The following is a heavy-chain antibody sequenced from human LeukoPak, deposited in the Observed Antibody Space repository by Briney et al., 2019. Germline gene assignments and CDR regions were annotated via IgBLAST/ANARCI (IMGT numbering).Heavy chain of an antibody. D-gene: IGHD6-13*01. CDR1: GFTFSSYW. J-gene: IGHJ3*02. Sequence: GGSLRLSCAASGFTFSSYWMSWVRQAPGKGLEWVANIKQDGSEKYYVDSVKGRFTISRDNAKDSLYLQMNSLRAEDTAVYYCARAIQQLVYWVTSGAFDIWGQGTMVTVSS. V-gene: IGHV3-7*01. CDR2: IKQDGSEK. CDR3: ARAIQQLVYWVTSGAFDI.